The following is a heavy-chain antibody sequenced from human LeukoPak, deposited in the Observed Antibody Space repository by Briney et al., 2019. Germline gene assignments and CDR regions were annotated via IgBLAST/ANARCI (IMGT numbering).Heavy chain of an antibody. CDR2: IKQDGSEK. V-gene: IGHV3-7*01. J-gene: IGHJ4*02. Sequence: GGSLRLSCAASGFTFSSYWMSWVRQAPGKGLEWVANIKQDGSEKYYVDSVKGRFTISRDNAKNSLYLQMNSLRAEDTAVYYCARVYVGGYFDYGGQGTLVTVSP. CDR3: ARVYVGGYFDY. D-gene: IGHD3-16*01. CDR1: GFTFSSYW.